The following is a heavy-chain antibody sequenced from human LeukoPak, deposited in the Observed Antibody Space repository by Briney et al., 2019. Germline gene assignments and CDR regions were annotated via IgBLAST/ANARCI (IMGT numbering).Heavy chain of an antibody. CDR1: GFTFSSYW. V-gene: IGHV3-7*01. D-gene: IGHD6-19*01. J-gene: IGHJ4*02. Sequence: GGSLRLSCAASGFTFSSYWMIWVRQAPGKGLEWVADIKHDGSEKYYVDSVKGRFTISRDNAKNSLYLRMNSLRAEDTAVYYCATPADRGYSSGWYPLDYWGQGTLVTVSS. CDR2: IKHDGSEK. CDR3: ATPADRGYSSGWYPLDY.